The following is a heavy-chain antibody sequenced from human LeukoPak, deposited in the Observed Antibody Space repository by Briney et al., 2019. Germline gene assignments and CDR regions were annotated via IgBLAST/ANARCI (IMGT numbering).Heavy chain of an antibody. Sequence: GGSLRLSCAASGFTFSSYSMNWVRQAPGKGLEWVSYISGGRSNIYYADSVKGRFTISRDNAKNSLYLQMNSLRAEDTAVYYCARHPPTRAFDIWGQGTMVTVSS. V-gene: IGHV3-48*04. CDR3: ARHPPTRAFDI. CDR2: ISGGRSNI. CDR1: GFTFSSYS. J-gene: IGHJ3*02.